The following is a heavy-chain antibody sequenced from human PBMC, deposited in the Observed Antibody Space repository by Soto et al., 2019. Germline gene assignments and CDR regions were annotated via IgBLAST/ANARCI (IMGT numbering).Heavy chain of an antibody. Sequence: GGSLRLSCAASGFTFSSYWMSWVRQAPGKGLEWVANIKQDGSEKYYVDSVKGRFTISRDNAKNSLYLQMNSLRAEDTAVYYCARDLYYDSSGYYTRYVDYWAQGTLVTVSS. D-gene: IGHD3-22*01. CDR1: GFTFSSYW. V-gene: IGHV3-7*01. J-gene: IGHJ4*02. CDR2: IKQDGSEK. CDR3: ARDLYYDSSGYYTRYVDY.